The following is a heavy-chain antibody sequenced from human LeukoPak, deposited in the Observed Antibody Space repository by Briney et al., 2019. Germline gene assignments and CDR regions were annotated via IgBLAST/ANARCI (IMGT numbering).Heavy chain of an antibody. Sequence: GGSLRLSCAASGFTFSSYSMNWVRQAPGKGLEWVSGISWNSGSIGYADSVKGRFTISRDNAKNSLYLQMNSLRAEDTALYYCAKEGYSGYGGAFDIWGQGTMVTVSS. D-gene: IGHD5-12*01. CDR2: ISWNSGSI. CDR3: AKEGYSGYGGAFDI. J-gene: IGHJ3*02. V-gene: IGHV3-9*01. CDR1: GFTFSSYS.